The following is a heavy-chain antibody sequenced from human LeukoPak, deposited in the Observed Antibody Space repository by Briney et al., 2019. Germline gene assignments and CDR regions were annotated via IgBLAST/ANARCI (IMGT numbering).Heavy chain of an antibody. J-gene: IGHJ6*02. D-gene: IGHD3-3*01. CDR1: GGSFSGYY. V-gene: IGHV4-34*01. CDR2: INHSGST. Sequence: SETLSLTCAVYGGSFSGYYWSWIRQPPGKGLEWIGEINHSGSTNYNPSLKSRVTISVDTSKNQFSLKLSSVTAADTAVYYCARQGITIFGVVIMNYYGMDVWGQGTTVTVSS. CDR3: ARQGITIFGVVIMNYYGMDV.